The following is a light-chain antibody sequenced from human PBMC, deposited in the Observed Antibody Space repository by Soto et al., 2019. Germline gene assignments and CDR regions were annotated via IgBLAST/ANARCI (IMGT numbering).Light chain of an antibody. Sequence: EIVLTQSPATLSLSPGERATLSCRASQSISSYLAWYQQKPGQPPRLLIYDASNRAPGIPARFSGSGSGTDFTLTISSLEPEDFAVYYCQQRSKWPLTFGGGTKVEIK. CDR1: QSISSY. CDR3: QQRSKWPLT. V-gene: IGKV3-11*01. J-gene: IGKJ4*01. CDR2: DAS.